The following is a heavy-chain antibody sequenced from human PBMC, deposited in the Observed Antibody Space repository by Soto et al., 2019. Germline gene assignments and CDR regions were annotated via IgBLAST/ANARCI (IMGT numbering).Heavy chain of an antibody. V-gene: IGHV4-39*01. J-gene: IGHJ4*02. Sequence: PSETLSLTCTVSGGSISSSSYYWGWIRQPPGKGLEWIGSIYYSGSTYYNPSLKSRVTISVDTSKNQFSLKLSSVTAADTAVYYCARQATTAVDYWGQGTLVTVSS. CDR3: ARQATTAVDY. D-gene: IGHD4-17*01. CDR1: GGSISSSSYY. CDR2: IYYSGST.